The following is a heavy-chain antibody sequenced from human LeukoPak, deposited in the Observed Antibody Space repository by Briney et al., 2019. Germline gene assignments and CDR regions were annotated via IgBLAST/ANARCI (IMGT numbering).Heavy chain of an antibody. J-gene: IGHJ4*02. CDR1: GGSISSYY. Sequence: SETLSLTCTVSGGSISSYYWGWIRQPPGKGLEWIGNIFYSGSTYYSPSLKSRVTISLDTSRNQFSLKLSSVTAADTAVYYCASTRRYCSSTSCYITPFDYWGQGTLVTVSS. D-gene: IGHD2-2*01. V-gene: IGHV4-59*04. CDR3: ASTRRYCSSTSCYITPFDY. CDR2: IFYSGST.